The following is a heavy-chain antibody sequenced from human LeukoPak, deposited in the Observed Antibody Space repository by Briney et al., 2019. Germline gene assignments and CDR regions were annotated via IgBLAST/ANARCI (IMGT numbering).Heavy chain of an antibody. CDR1: GFTFSSYS. J-gene: IGHJ5*02. CDR2: ICSSSSYI. CDR3: PREGSSWYRYNWFDP. V-gene: IGHV3-21*01. Sequence: GGALRLSCAASGFTFSSYSMNWVRHAQGKGLELVSSICSSSSYIYYSDSVKGRFTISRDNAKNSLYLQMNSLRAEDRAVDYCPREGSSWYRYNWFDPWGQGTLVTVSS. D-gene: IGHD6-13*01.